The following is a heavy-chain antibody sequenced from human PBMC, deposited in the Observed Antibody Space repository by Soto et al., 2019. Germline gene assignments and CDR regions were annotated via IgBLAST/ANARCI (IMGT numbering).Heavy chain of an antibody. CDR2: ISWNSGSI. V-gene: IGHV3-9*01. CDR3: AKDILSDILTGYYDY. Sequence: PGGSLRLSCAASGFTFDDYAMHWVRQAPGKGLEWVSGISWNSGSIGYADSVKGRFTISRDNAKNSLYLQMNSLRAEDTALYYCAKDILSDILTGYYDYWGQGTLVTV. J-gene: IGHJ4*02. CDR1: GFTFDDYA. D-gene: IGHD3-9*01.